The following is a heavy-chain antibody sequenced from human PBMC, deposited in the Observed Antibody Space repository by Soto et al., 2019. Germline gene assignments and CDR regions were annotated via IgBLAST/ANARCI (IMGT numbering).Heavy chain of an antibody. J-gene: IGHJ4*02. D-gene: IGHD2-21*01. V-gene: IGHV4-61*01. Sequence: QVQLQESGPGLVKPSETLSLTCTVSGGSVSSGSYYWSWIRQPPGKGLEWIGYIYYSGSTNYNPSLKNRVNISVDTSKNQFPLKLSSVSASDTAVYYCAKEIRFRVRAKIAFEIWGQGTLVTV. CDR1: GGSVSSGSYY. CDR2: IYYSGST. CDR3: AKEIRFRVRAKIAFEI.